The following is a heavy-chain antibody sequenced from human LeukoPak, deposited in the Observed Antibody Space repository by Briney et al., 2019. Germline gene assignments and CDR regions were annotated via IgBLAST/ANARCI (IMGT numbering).Heavy chain of an antibody. V-gene: IGHV3-30*04. Sequence: GGSLRLSCAASGFTFSSYAMHWVRQAPAKGLEWVAVISYDGSNKYYADSVKGRFTISRDNSKNTLYLQMNSLRAEDTAVYYCARGGYDSSGYYYADAFDIRGQGTMVTVSS. D-gene: IGHD3-22*01. CDR3: ARGGYDSSGYYYADAFDI. CDR1: GFTFSSYA. J-gene: IGHJ3*02. CDR2: ISYDGSNK.